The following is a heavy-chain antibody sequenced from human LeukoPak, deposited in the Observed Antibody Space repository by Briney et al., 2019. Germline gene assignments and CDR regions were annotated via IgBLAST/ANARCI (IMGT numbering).Heavy chain of an antibody. CDR1: GFTLSKHW. Sequence: GGSLRLSCAASGFTLSKHWMTWVRQAPGKGLECVAIIKQDGSEKYYVNSVKGRFTISRDNSKNTLYLQMNSLSAEDTAVYYCANEEDGDIVVVPAATGHWGQGTLVTVSS. D-gene: IGHD2-2*01. CDR3: ANEEDGDIVVVPAATGH. V-gene: IGHV3-7*01. CDR2: IKQDGSEK. J-gene: IGHJ4*02.